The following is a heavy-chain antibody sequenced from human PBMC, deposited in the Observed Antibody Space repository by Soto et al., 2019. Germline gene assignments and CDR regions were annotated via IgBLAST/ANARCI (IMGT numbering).Heavy chain of an antibody. J-gene: IGHJ5*02. CDR1: GYTFTSYG. D-gene: IGHD6-13*01. CDR2: ISAYNGNT. V-gene: IGHV1-18*01. Sequence: ASVKVSCKASGYTFTSYGISWVRQAPGQGLEWMGWISAYNGNTNYAQKLQGRVTMTTDTPTSTAYMELRSLRSDDTAVYYCARDFTYSGDKARWLEPWGQGTLVTVSS. CDR3: ARDFTYSGDKARWLEP.